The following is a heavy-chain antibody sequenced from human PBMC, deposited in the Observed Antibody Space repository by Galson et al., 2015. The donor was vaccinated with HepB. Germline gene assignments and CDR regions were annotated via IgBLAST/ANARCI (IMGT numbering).Heavy chain of an antibody. Sequence: SLRLSCAASGFTFSSYSMNWVRQAPGKGLEWVSSISSSSSYIYYADSVKGRFTISRDNAKNSLYLQMNSLRAEDTAVYYCARDGIGWERTDYWGQGTLVTVSS. CDR2: ISSSSSYI. D-gene: IGHD1-26*01. V-gene: IGHV3-21*01. CDR3: ARDGIGWERTDY. J-gene: IGHJ4*02. CDR1: GFTFSSYS.